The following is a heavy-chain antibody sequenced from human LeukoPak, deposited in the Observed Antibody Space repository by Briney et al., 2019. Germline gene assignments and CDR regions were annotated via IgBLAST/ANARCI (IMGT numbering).Heavy chain of an antibody. D-gene: IGHD3-10*01. CDR2: IRYDGNNK. V-gene: IGHV3-30*02. J-gene: IGHJ4*02. CDR1: GFTFSSYA. CDR3: AKERVPDY. Sequence: GGPLRLSCAASGFTFSSYAMHWVRQAPGKGLEWVAFIRYDGNNKYYADSVKGRFTISRDNSKNTLYLQMNSLRAEDTAVYHCAKERVPDYWGQGTLVTVSS.